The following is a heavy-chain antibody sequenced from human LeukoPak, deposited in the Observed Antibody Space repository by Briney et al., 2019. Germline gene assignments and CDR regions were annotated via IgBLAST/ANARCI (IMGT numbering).Heavy chain of an antibody. J-gene: IGHJ6*03. V-gene: IGHV4-34*01. CDR2: VYNGGST. CDR1: GGSFNDYS. CDR3: ARGRLGSVVFEGYYYFMDV. Sequence: SETLSLTCAVYGGSFNDYSWTWIRQPPGKGLEWIGEVYNGGSTNYNPSLKSRVIISVDTSKNQFSLRLSSVTAADTAVYYCARGRLGSVVFEGYYYFMDVWGKGTTVTVSS. D-gene: IGHD3-22*01.